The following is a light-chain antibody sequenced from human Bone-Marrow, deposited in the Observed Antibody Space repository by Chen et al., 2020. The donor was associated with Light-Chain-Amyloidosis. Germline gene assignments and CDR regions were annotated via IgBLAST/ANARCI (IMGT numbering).Light chain of an antibody. V-gene: IGKV3-20*01. J-gene: IGKJ4*01. Sequence: EIVLTQSPGTLSLSPGEGANLSCRASQTISSNYLTWYQQKFGQSPRLLIYGSSSRVTGIPDRFTGRVSGTDFTLTITRLEPDDFAMYYCQQYGTSPLTFGGGTTVEIK. CDR2: GSS. CDR3: QQYGTSPLT. CDR1: QTISSNY.